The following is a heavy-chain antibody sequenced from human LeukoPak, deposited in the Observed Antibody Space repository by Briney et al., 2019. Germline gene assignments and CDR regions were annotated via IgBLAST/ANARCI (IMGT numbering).Heavy chain of an antibody. J-gene: IGHJ4*02. CDR2: IYSSGST. Sequence: SETLSLTCSVSGGSISSYYWSWIRQPPGKGLEWIGSIYSSGSTYYNASLQSRVTISIETSKNQISLRLNSVTAADTAMYYCAKSGGYGLIDYWGQGTLVTVSS. V-gene: IGHV4-59*04. D-gene: IGHD1-26*01. CDR3: AKSGGYGLIDY. CDR1: GGSISSYY.